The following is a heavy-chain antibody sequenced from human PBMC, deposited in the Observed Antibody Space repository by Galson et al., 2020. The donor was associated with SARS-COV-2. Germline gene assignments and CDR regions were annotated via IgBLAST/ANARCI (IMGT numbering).Heavy chain of an antibody. CDR1: GFTFSDYT. Sequence: GGSLRLSCAASGFTFSDYTINWVRQAPGKGLEWVSAISISGSYKFYADSVRGRFTISRDNAKNSSYLQVNSLRAEDTAVYYCARALGATPVYYLYFDLWCRGTLFTVSS. J-gene: IGHJ2*01. CDR2: ISISGSYK. D-gene: IGHD3-16*01. V-gene: IGHV3-21*01. CDR3: ARALGATPVYYLYFDL.